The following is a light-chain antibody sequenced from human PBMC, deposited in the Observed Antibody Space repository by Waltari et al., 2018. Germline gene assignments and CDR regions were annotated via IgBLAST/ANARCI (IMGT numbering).Light chain of an antibody. CDR3: QHYVRLPAT. CDR1: QSVGRS. V-gene: IGKV3-20*01. CDR2: GAS. Sequence: EIVLTQSPGTLSLSPGERATLSCRASQSVGRSLAWYQQKPGQAPRLLIYGASNRAAGIPDRVSGSGSGTDFSLTISRLEPEDFVVYYCQHYVRLPATFGQGTKVEIK. J-gene: IGKJ1*01.